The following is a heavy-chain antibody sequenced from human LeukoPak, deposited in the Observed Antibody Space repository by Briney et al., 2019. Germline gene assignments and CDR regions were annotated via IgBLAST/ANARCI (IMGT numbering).Heavy chain of an antibody. D-gene: IGHD6-6*01. CDR3: ARDLDSSSSHLFDY. Sequence: ASVKVSCKASGYTFTSYGISWVRQAPGQGLEWMGWISAYNGNTNYAQKLQGRVTMTTDTSTSTAYMVLRSLRSDDTAVYYCARDLDSSSSHLFDYWGQGTLVTVSS. V-gene: IGHV1-18*01. CDR1: GYTFTSYG. CDR2: ISAYNGNT. J-gene: IGHJ4*02.